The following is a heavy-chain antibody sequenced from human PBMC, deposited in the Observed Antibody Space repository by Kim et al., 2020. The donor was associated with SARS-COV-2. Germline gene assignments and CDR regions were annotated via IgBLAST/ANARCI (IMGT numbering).Heavy chain of an antibody. D-gene: IGHD3-10*01. CDR3: ARYYGSGSHGSNWFDP. Sequence: SVKVSCKASGGTFSSYAISWVRQAPGQGLEWMGGIIPIFGTANYAQKFQGRVTITADESTSTAYMELSSLRSEDTAVYYCARYYGSGSHGSNWFDPWGQGTLVTVSS. V-gene: IGHV1-69*13. J-gene: IGHJ5*02. CDR1: GGTFSSYA. CDR2: IIPIFGTA.